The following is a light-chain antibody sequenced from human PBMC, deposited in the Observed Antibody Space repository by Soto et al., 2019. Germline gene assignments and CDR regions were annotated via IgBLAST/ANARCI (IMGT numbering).Light chain of an antibody. CDR3: QQRSNWPPVVFT. V-gene: IGKV3-11*01. Sequence: EIVLTQSPATLSLSPGERATLSCRASQSVNSYLAWYQQKPGQAPRLLIYDASNRATGIPARFSGSGSGTDFTLTISSLEPEDFAVYYCQQRSNWPPVVFTFGPGTKVDIK. CDR1: QSVNSY. CDR2: DAS. J-gene: IGKJ3*01.